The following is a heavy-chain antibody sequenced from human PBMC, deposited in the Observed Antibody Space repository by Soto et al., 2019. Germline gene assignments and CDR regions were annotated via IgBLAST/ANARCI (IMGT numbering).Heavy chain of an antibody. CDR2: ISAHNGNT. V-gene: IGHV1-18*01. Sequence: QVHLVQSGAEVKKPGASVKVSCKGSGYDFTTYGITWVRQAPGQGLEWMAWISAHNGNTDYAQKLQGRVTVTRDTSTSTADMELRSLRSDATAMYYCARGRYGDYWGQGALVTVSS. CDR3: ARGRYGDY. CDR1: GYDFTTYG. D-gene: IGHD1-1*01. J-gene: IGHJ4*02.